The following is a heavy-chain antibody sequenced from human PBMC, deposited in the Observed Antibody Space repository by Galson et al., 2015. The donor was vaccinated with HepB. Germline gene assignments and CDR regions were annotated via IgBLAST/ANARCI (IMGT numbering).Heavy chain of an antibody. Sequence: SVKVSCKASGGTFSSYTISWVRQAPGQGLEWMGRIIPILGIANYAQKFQGRVTITADKSTSTAYMELSSLRSEDTAVYYCAREEVTIFGVVRFGMDVWGQGTTVTVSS. V-gene: IGHV1-69*04. CDR2: IIPILGIA. CDR3: AREEVTIFGVVRFGMDV. J-gene: IGHJ6*02. D-gene: IGHD3-3*01. CDR1: GGTFSSYT.